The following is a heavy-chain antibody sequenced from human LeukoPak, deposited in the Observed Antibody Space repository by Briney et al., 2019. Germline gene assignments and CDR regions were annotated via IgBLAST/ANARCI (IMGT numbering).Heavy chain of an antibody. Sequence: QSGGSLRLSCAASGFTFDDYAMHWVRQAPGKGLEWVSGISWNSGSIGYADSVKGRFTISRDNAKNSLYLQMNSLRAEDMALYYCAKDTNYDILTGRFDYWGQGTLVTVSS. CDR1: GFTFDDYA. J-gene: IGHJ4*02. CDR2: ISWNSGSI. D-gene: IGHD3-9*01. V-gene: IGHV3-9*03. CDR3: AKDTNYDILTGRFDY.